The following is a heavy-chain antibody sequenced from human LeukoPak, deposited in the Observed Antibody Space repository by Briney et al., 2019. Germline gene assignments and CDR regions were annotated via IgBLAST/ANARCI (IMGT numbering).Heavy chain of an antibody. D-gene: IGHD3-3*01. Sequence: SETLSLTCTVSGGSISSSSYYWGWIRQPPGKGLEWIGSIYYSGSTYYNPSLKSRVTISEDTSKNQFSLKLSSVTAADTAVYYCAAEGSGYYFWFDPWGQGTLVTVSS. CDR3: AAEGSGYYFWFDP. CDR1: GGSISSSSYY. J-gene: IGHJ5*02. CDR2: IYYSGST. V-gene: IGHV4-39*07.